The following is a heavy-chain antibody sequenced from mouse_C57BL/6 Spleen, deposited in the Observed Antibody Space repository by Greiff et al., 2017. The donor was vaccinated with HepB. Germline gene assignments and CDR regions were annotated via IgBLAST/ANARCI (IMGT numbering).Heavy chain of an antibody. CDR1: GYTFTSYW. J-gene: IGHJ4*01. CDR2: IDPSDSYT. Sequence: QVQLQQPGAELVRPGASVKLSCKASGYTFTSYWMHWVKQRPGQGLEWIGVIDPSDSYTNYNQKFKGKATVTVDTSSSTAYMQLSSLTSEDAAVYYCARYIFYAMDYWGQGTSVTVSS. CDR3: ARYIFYAMDY. V-gene: IGHV1-59*01.